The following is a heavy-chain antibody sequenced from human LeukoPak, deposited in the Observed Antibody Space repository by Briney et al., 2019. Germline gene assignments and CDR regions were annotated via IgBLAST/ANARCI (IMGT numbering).Heavy chain of an antibody. Sequence: GGSLRLSCAASGFTFSSYTMNWVRQAPGKGLEWVSSISTSSIYIYHADSVKGRFTISRDNAKNSLYLQMNSLRAEDTAVYYCAELGITMIGGVWGKGTTVTISS. CDR3: AELGITMIGGV. CDR2: ISTSSIYI. CDR1: GFTFSSYT. D-gene: IGHD3-10*02. V-gene: IGHV3-21*01. J-gene: IGHJ6*04.